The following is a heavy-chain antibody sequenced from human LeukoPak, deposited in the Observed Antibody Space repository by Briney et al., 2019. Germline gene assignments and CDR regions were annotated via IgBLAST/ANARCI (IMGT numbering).Heavy chain of an antibody. D-gene: IGHD3-10*01. CDR2: INHSGST. J-gene: IGHJ4*02. V-gene: IGHV4-34*01. Sequence: PSETLSLTCAVYGGSFSGYYWSWIRQPPGKGLEWIGEINHSGSTNYNPSLKSRVTISVDTSKNQFSLKLSSVTAADTAVYYCVGFPGSGSYYNPLKPFDYWGQGTLVTVSS. CDR1: GGSFSGYY. CDR3: VGFPGSGSYYNPLKPFDY.